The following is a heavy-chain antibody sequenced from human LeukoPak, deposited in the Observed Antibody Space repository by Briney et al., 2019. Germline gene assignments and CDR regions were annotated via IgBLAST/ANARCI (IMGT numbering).Heavy chain of an antibody. Sequence: ASVKVSCKASGGTFSSYAISWVRQAPGQGLEWMGRIIPIFGTASYAQKFQGRVTITTDESTSTAYMELSSLRSEDTAVYYCASEYYDFWSGYYYYYYMDVWGKGTTVTVSS. CDR2: IIPIFGTA. V-gene: IGHV1-69*05. J-gene: IGHJ6*03. CDR1: GGTFSSYA. CDR3: ASEYYDFWSGYYYYYYMDV. D-gene: IGHD3-3*01.